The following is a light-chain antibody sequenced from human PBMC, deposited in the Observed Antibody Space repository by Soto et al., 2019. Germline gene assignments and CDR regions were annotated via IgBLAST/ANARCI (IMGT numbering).Light chain of an antibody. Sequence: DIQMTQSPSSLSASVGDGVTITCRASQKIGPYLNWYQHKQGKAPKLLIYTASSLQNGVPSRFSGSGSGTDFTLTISGLQVEDFATYYLQQSYSPSAVTFGGGTKVEIK. J-gene: IGKJ4*01. CDR2: TAS. V-gene: IGKV1-39*01. CDR3: QQSYSPSAVT. CDR1: QKIGPY.